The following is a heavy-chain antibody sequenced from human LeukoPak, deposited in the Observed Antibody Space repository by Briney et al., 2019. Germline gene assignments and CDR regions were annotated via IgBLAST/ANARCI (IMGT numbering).Heavy chain of an antibody. J-gene: IGHJ4*02. CDR1: GFTFSGYG. CDR2: ISGSGGST. V-gene: IGHV3-23*01. Sequence: GGSLRLSCAASGFTFSGYGMHWVRQAPGKGLEWVSAISGSGGSTYYADSVKGRFTISRDNSKNTLYLQMNSLRAEDTAVYYCAKDRDIVVVPAAAFDYWGQGTLVTVSS. D-gene: IGHD2-2*01. CDR3: AKDRDIVVVPAAAFDY.